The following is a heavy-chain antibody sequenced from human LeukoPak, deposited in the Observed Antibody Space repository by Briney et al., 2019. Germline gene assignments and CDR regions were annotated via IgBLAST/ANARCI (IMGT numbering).Heavy chain of an antibody. CDR3: ALQTTPLRFDP. J-gene: IGHJ5*02. Sequence: PSETLSLTCIVSGGSISSSSYYWSWIRQPPGKGLEWIGYIYYSGSTNYNPSLKSRVTISVDTSKNQFSLKLSSVTAADTAVYYCALQTTPLRFDPWGQGTLVTVSS. D-gene: IGHD1-14*01. V-gene: IGHV4-61*01. CDR2: IYYSGST. CDR1: GGSISSSSYY.